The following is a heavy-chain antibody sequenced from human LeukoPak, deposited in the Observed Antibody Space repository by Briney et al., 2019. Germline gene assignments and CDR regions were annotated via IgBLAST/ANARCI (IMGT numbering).Heavy chain of an antibody. D-gene: IGHD6-19*01. CDR3: AKDRIAVAGPGDYFDY. Sequence: GGFLRLSCAASGFTFSSYAMSWVRQAPGKGLEWVSAISGSGGSTYYADSVKGRFTISRDNSKNTLYLQMDSLRAEDTAVYYCAKDRIAVAGPGDYFDYWGQGTLVTVSS. J-gene: IGHJ4*02. V-gene: IGHV3-23*01. CDR1: GFTFSSYA. CDR2: ISGSGGST.